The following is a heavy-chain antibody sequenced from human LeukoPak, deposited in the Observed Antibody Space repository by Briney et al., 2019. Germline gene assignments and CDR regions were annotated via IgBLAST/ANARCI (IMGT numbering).Heavy chain of an antibody. V-gene: IGHV3-23*01. J-gene: IGHJ4*02. CDR2: IRNSGGTK. Sequence: SLRPSCAPSGFIFASYAISCVRQAPVKLLEWVADIRNSGGTKNCTDSVKGRFTISRDNYKNTLYLQMRSLRAEDTAVYYCAKERVTGFGVITYYFDYWGQGTLVTVSS. D-gene: IGHD3-3*01. CDR3: AKERVTGFGVITYYFDY. CDR1: GFIFASYA.